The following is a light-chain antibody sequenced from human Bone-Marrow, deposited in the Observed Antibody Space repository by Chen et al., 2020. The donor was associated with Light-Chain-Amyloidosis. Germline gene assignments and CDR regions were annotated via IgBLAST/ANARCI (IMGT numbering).Light chain of an antibody. V-gene: IGLV3-25*01. J-gene: IGLJ2*01. CDR2: IDT. Sequence: YALIPPPPLSASPAQTARITCSGDALPTKYAYWYQQKPGQAPVLVIHIDTERPSGISERFSCSSSGTTATLIISGVQAEDDADYHCQSADSSGTYEVIFGGGTKLTVL. CDR3: QSADSSGTYEVI. CDR1: ALPTKY.